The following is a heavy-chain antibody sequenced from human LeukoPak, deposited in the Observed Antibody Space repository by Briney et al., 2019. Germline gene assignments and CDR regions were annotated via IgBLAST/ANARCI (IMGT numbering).Heavy chain of an antibody. CDR1: GFTFSNYV. J-gene: IGHJ4*02. Sequence: GGSLGLSCPASGFTFSNYVMQWVRQAPGKGRGWVALIAHDGSNKYYADSVKGRFPISRENSKSTVYLQMNSLRPEDTAVYSCARSFFQWNYGSCLDSWGQGTLVTVSS. CDR2: IAHDGSNK. D-gene: IGHD1-7*01. V-gene: IGHV3-30*03. CDR3: ARSFFQWNYGSCLDS.